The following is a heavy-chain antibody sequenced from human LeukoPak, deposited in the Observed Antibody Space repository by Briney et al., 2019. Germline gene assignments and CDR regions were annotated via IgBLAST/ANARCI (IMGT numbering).Heavy chain of an antibody. D-gene: IGHD5-12*01. V-gene: IGHV4-59*01. CDR3: ARGNIVATVIDY. CDR1: GGSISSYY. Sequence: PSETLPLTCTVSGGSISSYYWSWIRQPPGKGLEWIGYIYYSGSTNYNPSLKSRVTISVDTSKNQFSLKLSSVTAADTAVYYCARGNIVATVIDYWGQGTLVTVSS. CDR2: IYYSGST. J-gene: IGHJ4*02.